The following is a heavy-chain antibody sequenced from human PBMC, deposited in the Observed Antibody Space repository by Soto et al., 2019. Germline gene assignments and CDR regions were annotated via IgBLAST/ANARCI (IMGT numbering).Heavy chain of an antibody. J-gene: IGHJ4*02. D-gene: IGHD7-27*01. CDR2: ISYDGTNK. CDR3: ARDPKTSGGQHWAFNYFDS. V-gene: IGHV3-30-3*01. CDR1: GFSFSISP. Sequence: GGSLRLSCAASGFSFSISPIHWVRQPPGKGPEWVALISYDGTNKFYADSVKGRFTISRDNSKSTLYLQVDSLRPEDAAVYYCARDPKTSGGQHWAFNYFDSWGQGTLVTVSS.